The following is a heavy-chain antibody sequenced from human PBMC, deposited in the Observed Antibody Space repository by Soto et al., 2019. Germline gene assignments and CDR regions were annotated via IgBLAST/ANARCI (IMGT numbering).Heavy chain of an antibody. CDR1: GFTFNSYT. CDR3: VRGVLAPRYYGMGV. V-gene: IGHV3-21*01. D-gene: IGHD2-8*02. J-gene: IGHJ6*02. Sequence: EVQLVESGGGLGKPGGSLRLSCTASGFTFNSYTMNWARQAPGKGLEWVSSISTSSRYIYYADSVKGRLTISRDNAKNSLYLEMNSLRVEDTAVYYCVRGVLAPRYYGMGVWGQGTTVTVSS. CDR2: ISTSSRYI.